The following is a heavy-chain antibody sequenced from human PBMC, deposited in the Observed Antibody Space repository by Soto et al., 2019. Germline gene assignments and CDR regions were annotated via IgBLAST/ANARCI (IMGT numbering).Heavy chain of an antibody. CDR3: ARERAAPSWIDP. J-gene: IGHJ5*02. Sequence: SETLSLTCIVSGGSVSSNYWTWIRQPAGKGLEWIGRMYISGATDYNPSLKGRVTMSVDTSKNQFSLTLTSVTAADTAVYYCARERAAPSWIDPWGRGTLVTVSS. CDR2: MYISGAT. V-gene: IGHV4-4*07. CDR1: GGSVSSNY. D-gene: IGHD6-6*01.